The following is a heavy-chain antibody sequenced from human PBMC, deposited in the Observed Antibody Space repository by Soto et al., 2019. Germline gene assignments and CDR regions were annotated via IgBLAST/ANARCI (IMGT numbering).Heavy chain of an antibody. CDR1: GFTFSSYG. Sequence: GGSLRLSCAASGFTFSSYGMHWVRQAPGKGLEWVAVIWYDGSNKYYADSVKGRFTISRDNSKNTLYLQMNSLRAEDTAVYYCAREGSGPEAWAFDIWGQGTMVTVSS. CDR3: AREGSGPEAWAFDI. J-gene: IGHJ3*02. V-gene: IGHV3-33*01. D-gene: IGHD2-15*01. CDR2: IWYDGSNK.